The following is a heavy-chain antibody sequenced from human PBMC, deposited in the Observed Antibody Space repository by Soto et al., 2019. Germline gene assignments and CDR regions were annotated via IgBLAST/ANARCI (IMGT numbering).Heavy chain of an antibody. CDR1: GFTVSSNY. CDR2: IYSGGST. J-gene: IGHJ3*02. V-gene: IGHV3-53*01. CDR3: AKVIGLRYFDWLFGDAFDI. Sequence: PGGSLRLSCAASGFTVSSNYMSWVRQAPGKGLEWVSVIYSGGSTYYADSVKGRFTISRDNSKNTLYLQMNSLRAEDTAVYYCAKVIGLRYFDWLFGDAFDIWGQGTMVT. D-gene: IGHD3-9*01.